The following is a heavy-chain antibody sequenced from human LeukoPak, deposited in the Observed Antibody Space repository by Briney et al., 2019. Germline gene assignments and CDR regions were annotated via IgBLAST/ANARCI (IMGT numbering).Heavy chain of an antibody. D-gene: IGHD3-22*01. CDR2: IYNSGSR. Sequence: SETLSLTCTVSGGSISSYYRSWIRQPPGKGLEWIGYIYNSGSRSYNPSLKSRLTISEDTSKNQFFLRLSSVTAADTAVYFCARGGGYHSGYYYYYFDDWGQGTLVTVFS. J-gene: IGHJ4*02. CDR1: GGSISSYY. V-gene: IGHV4-59*01. CDR3: ARGGGYHSGYYYYYFDD.